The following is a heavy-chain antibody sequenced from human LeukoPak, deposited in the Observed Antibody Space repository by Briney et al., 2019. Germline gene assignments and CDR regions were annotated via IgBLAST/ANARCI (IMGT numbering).Heavy chain of an antibody. J-gene: IGHJ6*02. CDR2: INPSGGST. CDR3: ARGNLAAAGTLFYYYGMGV. V-gene: IGHV1-46*01. CDR1: GYTFTSYY. Sequence: ASVKVSCKASGYTFTSYYMHWVRQAPGQGLEWMGIINPSGGSTSYAQKFQGRVTMTRDTSTSTVYMELSSLRSEDTAVYYCARGNLAAAGTLFYYYGMGVWGQGTTVTVSS. D-gene: IGHD6-13*01.